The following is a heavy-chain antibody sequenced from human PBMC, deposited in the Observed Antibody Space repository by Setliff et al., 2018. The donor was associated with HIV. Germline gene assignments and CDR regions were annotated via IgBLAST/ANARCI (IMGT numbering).Heavy chain of an antibody. V-gene: IGHV1-18*01. CDR3: AREGWGSGYAFDI. Sequence: ASVKVSCKTSGYTFTHYGLVWVRQAPGQGLEWMGWISAYNGNTNYAQTLQGRVTMTTDTSTTTAYMELRSLRSDDTAVYYCAREGWGSGYAFDIWGQGTMVTVSS. J-gene: IGHJ3*02. CDR1: GYTFTHYG. D-gene: IGHD3-22*01. CDR2: ISAYNGNT.